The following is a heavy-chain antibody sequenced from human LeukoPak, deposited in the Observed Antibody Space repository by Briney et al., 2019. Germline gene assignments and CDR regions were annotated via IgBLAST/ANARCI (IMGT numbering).Heavy chain of an antibody. Sequence: SVKVSCKASGGTFSSYAISWVRQAPGQGLERMGRIIPIFGTANYAQKFQGRVTITTDESTSTAYMELSSLRSEDTAVYYCATSTYYYDSSGLRGDYWGQGTLVTVSS. D-gene: IGHD3-22*01. V-gene: IGHV1-69*05. CDR2: IIPIFGTA. CDR1: GGTFSSYA. CDR3: ATSTYYYDSSGLRGDY. J-gene: IGHJ4*02.